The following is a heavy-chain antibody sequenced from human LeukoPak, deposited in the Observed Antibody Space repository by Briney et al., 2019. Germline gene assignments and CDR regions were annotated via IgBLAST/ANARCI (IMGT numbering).Heavy chain of an antibody. CDR2: INHRGDT. J-gene: IGHJ4*03. V-gene: IGHV4-34*01. CDR3: ARGPTISETGYFDF. CDR1: GGSFSTYY. Sequence: SETLSLTCAVYGGSFSTYYWSWIRQSPGKGLEWIAEINHRGDTNYNPSVKSRVTISVDTFKNQFSLKVRSLTAADTAVYYCARGPTISETGYFDFWGQGTLVTVSS. D-gene: IGHD1-1*01.